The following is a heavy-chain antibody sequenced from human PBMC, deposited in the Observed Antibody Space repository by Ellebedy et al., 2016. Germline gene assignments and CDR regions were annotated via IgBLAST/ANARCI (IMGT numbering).Heavy chain of an antibody. CDR1: GFTFSNFF. CDR2: ISGDGGST. V-gene: IGHV3-11*01. CDR3: ARGYTVTTSYYYYGMDV. Sequence: GGSLRLXXATSGFTFSNFFMSWVRQTPGKGLEWVSTISGDGGSTNLADSVKGRFTISRDNAKNSLYLQLNSLRVEDTAVYYCARGYTVTTSYYYYGMDVWGQGTTVTVSS. J-gene: IGHJ6*02. D-gene: IGHD4-17*01.